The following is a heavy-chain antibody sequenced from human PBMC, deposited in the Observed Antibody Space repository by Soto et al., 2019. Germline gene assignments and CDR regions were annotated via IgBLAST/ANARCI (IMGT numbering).Heavy chain of an antibody. Sequence: QITLKESGPTLVKPTQTLTLTCTFSGFSLSSIGVGVGWIRQPPGKALEGLGILYWDDDKHYSPSLKSRISIAKDTSKDPVVLTLTNMDPVDTATYYCAHTIVVVPTAHDAFDVWGQGTMVTVSS. CDR2: LYWDDDK. CDR3: AHTIVVVPTAHDAFDV. D-gene: IGHD2-2*01. CDR1: GFSLSSIGVG. V-gene: IGHV2-5*02. J-gene: IGHJ3*01.